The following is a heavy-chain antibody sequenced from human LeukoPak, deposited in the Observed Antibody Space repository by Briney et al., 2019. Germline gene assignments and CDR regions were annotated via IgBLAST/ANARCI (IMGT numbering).Heavy chain of an antibody. CDR1: GGSISGSH. V-gene: IGHV4-59*01. J-gene: IGHJ4*02. D-gene: IGHD3-10*01. CDR2: IHYTGST. CDR3: ARRDSPYGSGGYFDY. Sequence: SQTLSLTCTVSGGSISGSHWSWIRQPPGKGLEWIGYIHYTGSTDYNPSLRSRVTLSIDMSKNQFSLRLSSVTAADTAVYYCARRDSPYGSGGYFDYWGQGTLVTVSS.